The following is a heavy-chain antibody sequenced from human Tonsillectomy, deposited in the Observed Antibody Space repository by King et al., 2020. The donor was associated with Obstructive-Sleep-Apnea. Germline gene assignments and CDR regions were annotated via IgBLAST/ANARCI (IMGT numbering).Heavy chain of an antibody. V-gene: IGHV3-73*02. D-gene: IGHD3-16*01. CDR1: GFTFSGSA. Sequence: VQLVESGGGLVQPGGSLKLSCAASGFTFSGSAMHWVRQASGKGLEWVGRIRSKANSYATAYAASVKGRVTISRDDSKNTAYRQMNSLKTEDTAVYYCTRGEWFDPWGQGTLVTVSS. CDR2: IRSKANSYAT. J-gene: IGHJ5*02. CDR3: TRGEWFDP.